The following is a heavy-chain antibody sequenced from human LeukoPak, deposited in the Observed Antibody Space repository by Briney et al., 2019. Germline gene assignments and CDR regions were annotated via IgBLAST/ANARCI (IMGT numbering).Heavy chain of an antibody. CDR3: ARDPASDAFDI. CDR1: GFPFSYYW. V-gene: IGHV3-74*01. Sequence: GGSLRLSCAASGFPFSYYWMHWVRQAPGKGLVWVSHINSDGSSTSYADSVKGRFTISRDNAKNTLYLQINSLRAEDTAVYYCARDPASDAFDIWGQGTVVTVSP. J-gene: IGHJ3*02. CDR2: INSDGSST.